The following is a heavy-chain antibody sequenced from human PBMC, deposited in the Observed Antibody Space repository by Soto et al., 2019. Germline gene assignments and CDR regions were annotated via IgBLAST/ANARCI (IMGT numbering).Heavy chain of an antibody. CDR3: ARESGDGYNSDWFDP. J-gene: IGHJ5*02. CDR1: GGSISSYY. Sequence: QVQLQESGPGLVKPSETLSLTCTGSGGSISSYYWSWIRQPPGKGLEWIGYIYYSGSTTYNPSLKSRVTISGGTSKNQFSLKLSSVTAADKAVYYCARESGDGYNSDWFDPWGQGTLVTVSS. CDR2: IYYSGST. V-gene: IGHV4-59*01. D-gene: IGHD5-12*01.